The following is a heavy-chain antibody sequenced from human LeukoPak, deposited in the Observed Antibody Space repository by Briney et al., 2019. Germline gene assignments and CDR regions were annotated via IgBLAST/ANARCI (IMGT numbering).Heavy chain of an antibody. V-gene: IGHV4-34*01. Sequence: ASETLSLTCAVYGGSFSGYYWSWIRQPPGKGLEWIGEINHSGSTNYNPSLKSRVTISVDTSKNQFSLKLSSVTAADTAVYYCARGYSSSWYVRRWYFDLWGRGTLVTVSS. CDR3: ARGYSSSWYVRRWYFDL. CDR1: GGSFSGYY. CDR2: INHSGST. D-gene: IGHD6-13*01. J-gene: IGHJ2*01.